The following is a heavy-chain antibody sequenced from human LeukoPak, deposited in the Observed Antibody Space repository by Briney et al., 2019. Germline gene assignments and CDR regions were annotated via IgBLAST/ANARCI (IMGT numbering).Heavy chain of an antibody. Sequence: GGSLRLSCAASGFTFSTFAMTWVRQAPGKGLEWVSSITGTHYTTYNTDSVKGWFTISRDNSKNTLYLQMNSLRADDTAVYYCTKDPNGDYVGAFDPWGQGTLVTVSS. J-gene: IGHJ5*02. CDR3: TKDPNGDYVGAFDP. V-gene: IGHV3-23*01. D-gene: IGHD4-17*01. CDR1: GFTFSTFA. CDR2: ITGTHYTT.